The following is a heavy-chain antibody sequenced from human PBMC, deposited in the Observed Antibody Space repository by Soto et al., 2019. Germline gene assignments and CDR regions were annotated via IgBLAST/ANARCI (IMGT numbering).Heavy chain of an antibody. D-gene: IGHD2-15*01. CDR2: INPSGGST. CDR1: GYTFTSYY. V-gene: IGHV1-46*01. CDR3: ARDVGYCSGGSCWEDGLYGMDV. J-gene: IGHJ6*02. Sequence: GASVKVSCKASGYTFTSYYMHWVRQAPGQGLERMGIINPSGGSTSYAQKFQGRVTMTRDTSTSTVYMELSSLRSEDTAVYYCARDVGYCSGGSCWEDGLYGMDVWGQGTTVTVSS.